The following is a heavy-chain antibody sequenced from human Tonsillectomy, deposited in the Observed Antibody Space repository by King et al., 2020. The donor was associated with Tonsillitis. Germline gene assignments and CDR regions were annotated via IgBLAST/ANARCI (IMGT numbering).Heavy chain of an antibody. CDR2: IYHSGST. Sequence: QLQESDPGLVKPSETLSLTCTVSGGSISSYYWSWIRQPPGKGLEWIGFIYHSGSTNYNPSLKSRVTISIDTSKNQFSLRLSSVTAADTAVYYCAGAVGATRFAYWGQGALVTVSS. CDR1: GGSISSYY. D-gene: IGHD1-26*01. J-gene: IGHJ4*02. CDR3: AGAVGATRFAY. V-gene: IGHV4-59*08.